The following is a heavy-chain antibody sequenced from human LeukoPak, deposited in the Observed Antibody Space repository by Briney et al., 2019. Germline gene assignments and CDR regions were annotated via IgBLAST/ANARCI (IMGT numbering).Heavy chain of an antibody. V-gene: IGHV4-59*01. CDR2: IYYSGST. J-gene: IGHJ4*02. Sequence: PSGTLSLTCTVSGGSISSYYWSWIRQPPGKGLEWIGYIYYSGSTNYNPSLKSRVTISVDTSKNQFSLKLSSVTAADTAVYYCARVGKSYYDSSGYAAGVDYWGQGTLVTVSS. CDR1: GGSISSYY. CDR3: ARVGKSYYDSSGYAAGVDY. D-gene: IGHD3-22*01.